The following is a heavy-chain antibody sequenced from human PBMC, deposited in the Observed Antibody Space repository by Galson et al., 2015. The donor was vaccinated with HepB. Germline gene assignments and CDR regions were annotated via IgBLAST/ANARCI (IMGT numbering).Heavy chain of an antibody. Sequence: SVKVSCKASGYSFSGYYIHWVRQAPGQGLEWMGRINPKSGDSKYAQKFQGWVTMTRDTSITTAYMELRSLRSDDTVVYYCAREGGSLEGFDYWGQGTPVTVSS. CDR1: GYSFSGYY. V-gene: IGHV1-2*05. J-gene: IGHJ4*02. CDR3: AREGGSLEGFDY. CDR2: INPKSGDS. D-gene: IGHD1-26*01.